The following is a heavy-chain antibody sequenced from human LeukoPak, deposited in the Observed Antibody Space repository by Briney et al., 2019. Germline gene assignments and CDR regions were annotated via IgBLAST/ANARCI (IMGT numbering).Heavy chain of an antibody. CDR2: YDPEDGET. D-gene: IGHD1-26*01. V-gene: IGHV1-24*01. CDR3: ATSHGSGSPVDY. CDR1: GYTLTELS. Sequence: ASVKVSCKVSGYTLTELSMHWVRQAPGKGLEWMGGYDPEDGETIYAQKFQGRVTMTEDTSTDTAYMELSNLRSEDTAVYYCATSHGSGSPVDYWGQGTLVTVSS. J-gene: IGHJ4*02.